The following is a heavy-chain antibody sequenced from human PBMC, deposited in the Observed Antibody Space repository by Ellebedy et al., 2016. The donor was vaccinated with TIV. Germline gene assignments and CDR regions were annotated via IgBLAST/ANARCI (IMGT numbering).Heavy chain of an antibody. J-gene: IGHJ4*02. CDR2: IYYSGST. CDR3: ARVGVEMATIHENPFDY. D-gene: IGHD5-24*01. V-gene: IGHV4-59*01. Sequence: MPSETLSLTCTVSGGSISSYYWSWIRQPPGKGLEWIGYIYYSGSTNYNPSLTSRVTISVDTSKNQFSLKLSSVTAADTAVYYCARVGVEMATIHENPFDYWGQGTLVTVSS. CDR1: GGSISSYY.